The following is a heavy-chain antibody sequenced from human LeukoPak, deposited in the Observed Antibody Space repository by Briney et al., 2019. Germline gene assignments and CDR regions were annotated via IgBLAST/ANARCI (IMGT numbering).Heavy chain of an antibody. Sequence: GGSLRLSCAASGFSFSIYSMNWVRQAPGKGLEWVSSISSSSSYIYYADSVKGRFTISRDNAKNSLYLQMNSLRAGDTAVYYCARVGDITGRQWLEIDYWGQGTLVTVSS. D-gene: IGHD6-19*01. CDR1: GFSFSIYS. CDR2: ISSSSSYI. CDR3: ARVGDITGRQWLEIDY. J-gene: IGHJ4*02. V-gene: IGHV3-21*01.